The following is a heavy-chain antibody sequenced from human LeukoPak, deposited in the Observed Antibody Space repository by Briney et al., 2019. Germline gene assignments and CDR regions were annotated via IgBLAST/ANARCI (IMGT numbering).Heavy chain of an antibody. J-gene: IGHJ4*02. Sequence: SGGSLRLSRAASGFTFSKYDMSWVRQASGKGLEWVSAIRDSGGSTYYADSVKGRFTISRDNSKNTLYLQMNSLRAEDTAVYYCAKVWSAIVRGAIDYWGQGTLVTVSS. CDR3: AKVWSAIVRGAIDY. CDR1: GFTFSKYD. CDR2: IRDSGGST. V-gene: IGHV3-23*01. D-gene: IGHD3-10*01.